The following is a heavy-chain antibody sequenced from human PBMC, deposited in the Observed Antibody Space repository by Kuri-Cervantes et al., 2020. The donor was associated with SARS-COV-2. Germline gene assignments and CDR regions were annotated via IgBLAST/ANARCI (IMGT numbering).Heavy chain of an antibody. Sequence: GGSLRLSCSASGFTLSSHNMIWVRQAPGKGLEWVSLISGDGGSTYYADSVKGRFTISRDNSKNSLYLQMNSLRTEDTALYYCAKGYYYDSSYHDAFDIWGQGTMVTVSS. CDR1: GFTLSSHN. V-gene: IGHV3-43*02. CDR2: ISGDGGST. CDR3: AKGYYYDSSYHDAFDI. J-gene: IGHJ3*02. D-gene: IGHD3-22*01.